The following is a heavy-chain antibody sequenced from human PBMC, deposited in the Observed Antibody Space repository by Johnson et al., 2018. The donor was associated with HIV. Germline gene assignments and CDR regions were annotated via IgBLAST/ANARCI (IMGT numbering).Heavy chain of an antibody. CDR2: INWNGGTT. D-gene: IGHD2-21*02. CDR1: GFTFDDYG. Sequence: VQLVESGGGLVQPGGSLRLSCAASGFTFDDYGMSWVRQAPGKGLEWVSGINWNGGTTGYGESVKGRFTISRDNAKNSLYLQMNSLRAEDTAVYYCARGEGAYCGGDCYFAFDIWGQGTMVTVSS. CDR3: ARGEGAYCGGDCYFAFDI. J-gene: IGHJ3*02. V-gene: IGHV3-20*04.